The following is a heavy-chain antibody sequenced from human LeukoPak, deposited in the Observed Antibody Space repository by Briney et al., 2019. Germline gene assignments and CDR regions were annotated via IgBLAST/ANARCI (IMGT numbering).Heavy chain of an antibody. Sequence: SETLSLTCTVSGGSISSSSYYWGWIRQPPGKGLEWIGSIYYSGSTYYNPSLKSRVTISVDTSKNQFSLKLSSVTAADTAVYYCARAQLRNYDFWSGYSSYYMDVWGKGTTVTVSS. J-gene: IGHJ6*03. CDR2: IYYSGST. CDR1: GGSISSSSYY. CDR3: ARAQLRNYDFWSGYSSYYMDV. V-gene: IGHV4-39*01. D-gene: IGHD3-3*01.